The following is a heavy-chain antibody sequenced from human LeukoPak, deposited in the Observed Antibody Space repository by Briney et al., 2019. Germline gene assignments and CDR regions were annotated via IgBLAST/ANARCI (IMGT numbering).Heavy chain of an antibody. J-gene: IGHJ4*02. CDR3: ARDDWNYAFDY. CDR1: GFTFSSYW. CDR2: IKQDGSEK. V-gene: IGHV3-7*01. D-gene: IGHD1-7*01. Sequence: GGSLRLSCAASGFTFSSYWMSWVRQAPGKGLEWVANIKQDGSEKYYVDSVKGRFTISRDNAKNSLYPQMNSLRAEDTAVYYCARDDWNYAFDYWGQGTLVTVSS.